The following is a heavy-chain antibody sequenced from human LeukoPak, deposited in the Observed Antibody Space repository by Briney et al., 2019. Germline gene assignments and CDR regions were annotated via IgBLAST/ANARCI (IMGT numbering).Heavy chain of an antibody. CDR1: GGTFSSYA. D-gene: IGHD3-3*01. V-gene: IGHV1-69*05. CDR3: AINDRGGVLRFLVFQH. J-gene: IGHJ1*01. CDR2: IIPIFGTA. Sequence: GASVKVSCKASGGTFSSYAISWVRQAPGQGLEWMGGIIPIFGTANYAQKFQGRVTITTDESTSTAYMELSSLRSEDTAVYYCAINDRGGVLRFLVFQHWGQGTLVTVSS.